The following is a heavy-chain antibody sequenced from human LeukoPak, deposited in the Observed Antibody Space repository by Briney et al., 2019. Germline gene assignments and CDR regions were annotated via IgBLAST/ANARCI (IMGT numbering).Heavy chain of an antibody. CDR2: ISAYNGNT. Sequence: ASVKVSRKASGYTFTSYGISWVRQAPGQGLEWMGWISAYNGNTNYAQKLQGRVTMTTDTSTSTAYMELRSLRSDDTAVYYCARDPRLDYYDSRMSWFDPWGQGTLVTVSS. V-gene: IGHV1-18*01. D-gene: IGHD3-22*01. CDR1: GYTFTSYG. CDR3: ARDPRLDYYDSRMSWFDP. J-gene: IGHJ5*02.